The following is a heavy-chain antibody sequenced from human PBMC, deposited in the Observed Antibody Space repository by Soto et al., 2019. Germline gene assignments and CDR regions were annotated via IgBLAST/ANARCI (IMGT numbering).Heavy chain of an antibody. CDR1: GDSISSYY. CDR3: ALRSMSVVPEY. V-gene: IGHV4-59*01. Sequence: QVQLQESGPGLVKPSETLSLTCAVSGDSISSYYCMWIRQPPGKALESIGYLYYGRSANYNPSLKSRVSMSVDTSTNQCSLTLSSMTAADTAVYYCALRSMSVVPEYWGQGTLVTVSS. D-gene: IGHD3-22*01. J-gene: IGHJ4*02. CDR2: LYYGRSA.